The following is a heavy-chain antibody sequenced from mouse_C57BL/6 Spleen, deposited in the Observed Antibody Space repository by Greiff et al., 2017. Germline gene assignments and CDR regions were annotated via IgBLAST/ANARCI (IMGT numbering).Heavy chain of an antibody. V-gene: IGHV14-2*01. Sequence: VQLQQSGAELVKPGASVKLSCTASGFNIKDYYMHWVKQRTEQGLEWIGRIDPEDGETKYAPKFPGKATITADTSSNTAYLPLSSLTSEDTAVYYCGAFITTVVARFDYWGQGTTLTVSS. D-gene: IGHD1-1*01. CDR2: IDPEDGET. CDR3: GAFITTVVARFDY. J-gene: IGHJ2*01. CDR1: GFNIKDYY.